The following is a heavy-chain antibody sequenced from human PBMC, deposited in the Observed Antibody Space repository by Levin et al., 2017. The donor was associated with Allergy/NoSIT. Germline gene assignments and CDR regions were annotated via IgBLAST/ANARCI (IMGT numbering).Heavy chain of an antibody. J-gene: IGHJ4*02. CDR3: ARASRVLRYFDWLLGY. CDR2: ISYDGSNK. CDR1: GFTFSSYA. Sequence: GGSLRLSCAASGFTFSSYAMHWVRQAPGKGLEWVAVISYDGSNKYYADSVKGRFTISRDNSKNTLYLQMNSLRAEDTAVYYCARASRVLRYFDWLLGYWGQGTLVTVSS. D-gene: IGHD3-9*01. V-gene: IGHV3-30-3*01.